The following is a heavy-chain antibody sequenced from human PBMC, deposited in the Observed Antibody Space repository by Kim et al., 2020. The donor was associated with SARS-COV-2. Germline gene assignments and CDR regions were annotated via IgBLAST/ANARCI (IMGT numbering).Heavy chain of an antibody. J-gene: IGHJ4*02. CDR2: ISSSGSTI. D-gene: IGHD3-16*02. CDR3: AREVLSGYDYVWGSYRPNPFDY. Sequence: GGSLRLSCAASGFTFSDYYMSWIRQAPGKGLEWVSYISSSGSTIYYADSVKGRFTISRDNAKNSLYLQMNSLRAEDTAVYYCAREVLSGYDYVWGSYRPNPFDYWGQGTLVTVSS. CDR1: GFTFSDYY. V-gene: IGHV3-11*01.